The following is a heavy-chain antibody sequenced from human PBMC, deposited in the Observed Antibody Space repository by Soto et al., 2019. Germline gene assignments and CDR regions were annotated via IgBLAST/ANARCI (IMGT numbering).Heavy chain of an antibody. CDR1: ADSVTINSSA. V-gene: IGHV6-1*01. CDR3: ARVENGMDV. CDR2: TYYRSKWYN. D-gene: IGHD1-1*01. Sequence: SQNLSLTRAIAADSVTINSSAWNWLSQSPSRGLEWLGRTYYRSKWYNDYAVSVKSRITINPDTSKNQFSLQLNSVTPEDTAVYYCARVENGMDVWGQGTTVTVSS. J-gene: IGHJ6*02.